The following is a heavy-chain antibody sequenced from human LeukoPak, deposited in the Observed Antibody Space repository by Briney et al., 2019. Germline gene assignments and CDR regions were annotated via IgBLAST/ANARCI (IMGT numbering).Heavy chain of an antibody. CDR2: ISGSGGDI. CDR1: GFTFSDHY. CDR3: ARGHYGLDY. D-gene: IGHD3-16*01. J-gene: IGHJ4*02. V-gene: IGHV3-11*01. Sequence: PGGSLRLSCAASGFTFSDHYLTWIRQAPGKGLEWVSYISGSGGDIYHADSVKGRFTISRDNARNSLYLQMNSLSADDTAVYYCARGHYGLDYWGQGTLVTASS.